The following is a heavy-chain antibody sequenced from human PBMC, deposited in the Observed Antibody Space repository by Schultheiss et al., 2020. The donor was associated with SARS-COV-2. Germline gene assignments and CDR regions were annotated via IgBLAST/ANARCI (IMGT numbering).Heavy chain of an antibody. CDR1: GFTFSSYA. V-gene: IGHV3-64D*06. J-gene: IGHJ4*02. D-gene: IGHD3-3*01. CDR3: VKDQSITIFGVVIFDY. Sequence: GGSLRLSCSASGFTFSSYAMHWVRQAPGKELEYVSAISSNGGSTYYADSVKGRFTISKDNSKNTLYLQMSSLRAEDTAVYYCVKDQSITIFGVVIFDYWGQGTLVTVSS. CDR2: ISSNGGST.